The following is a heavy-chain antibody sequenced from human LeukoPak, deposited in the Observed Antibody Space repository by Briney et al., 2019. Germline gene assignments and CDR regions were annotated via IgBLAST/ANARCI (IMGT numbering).Heavy chain of an antibody. CDR3: ATGRSCTTCYLPDY. Sequence: GGSLRLSCAASGFTFSSYWMSWVRQAPGKGLEWVANINQDGGEKYYVDSVKGRFTISRDNAKNSLYLQMNSRRAEDTAVYHCATGRSCTTCYLPDYWGQGTLVTVSS. J-gene: IGHJ4*02. V-gene: IGHV3-7*01. D-gene: IGHD2-2*01. CDR1: GFTFSSYW. CDR2: INQDGGEK.